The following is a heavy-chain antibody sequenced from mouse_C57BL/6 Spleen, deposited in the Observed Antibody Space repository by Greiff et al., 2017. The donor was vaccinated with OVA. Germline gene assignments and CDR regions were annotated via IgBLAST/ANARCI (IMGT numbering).Heavy chain of an antibody. CDR1: GFNIKDYY. Sequence: EVQLQQSGAELVKPGASVKLSCTASGFNIKDYYMHWVKQRTEQGLEWIGRIDPEDGETKYAPKCQGKATITADTSSNTAYLQLSSLTSEDTAVYYCARYEGYYGSSYGYFDVWGTGTTVTVSS. V-gene: IGHV14-2*01. D-gene: IGHD1-1*01. CDR2: IDPEDGET. J-gene: IGHJ1*03. CDR3: ARYEGYYGSSYGYFDV.